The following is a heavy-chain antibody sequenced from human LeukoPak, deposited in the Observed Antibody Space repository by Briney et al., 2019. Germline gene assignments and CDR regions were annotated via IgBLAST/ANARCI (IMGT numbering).Heavy chain of an antibody. J-gene: IGHJ4*02. D-gene: IGHD2/OR15-2a*01. CDR2: ISGSGGST. V-gene: IGHV3-23*01. Sequence: GGSLSLSCAASGFTFDNYAMTWVRQGPGKGLEWIATISGSGGSTYYADSAKGRFTISRDNAKNSLYLQMNGLRAEDTAIYYCARTSMEAAFDYWGQGTLVTVSS. CDR1: GFTFDNYA. CDR3: ARTSMEAAFDY.